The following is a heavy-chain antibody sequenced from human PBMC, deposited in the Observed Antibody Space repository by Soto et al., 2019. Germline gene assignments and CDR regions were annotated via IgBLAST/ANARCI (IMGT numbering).Heavy chain of an antibody. J-gene: IGHJ5*02. V-gene: IGHV1-2*02. Sequence: QVHLVQSGAEVKKPGASVKVSCKASGYSFTDYYMHWVRQAPGQGLAWMGWINTKTGGTNYAQRVQGRVTRAGDTSINTAYMELSRLRSDDTAFYYCARVGPTGWFDPWGQGTVVTVSS. CDR1: GYSFTDYY. CDR2: INTKTGGT. CDR3: ARVGPTGWFDP.